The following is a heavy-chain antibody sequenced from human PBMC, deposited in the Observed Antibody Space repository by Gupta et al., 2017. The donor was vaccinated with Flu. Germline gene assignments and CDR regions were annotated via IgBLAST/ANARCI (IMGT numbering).Heavy chain of an antibody. D-gene: IGHD3-22*01. CDR3: TRDTYDSSDFHYVPPFDY. CDR2: IRNKGYGGAT. Sequence: DYAMSWFRQAPGKGLEWVGLIRNKGYGGATEYAASLKGRFSISRDDSKSIAYLQMNSLKTEDTAVYFCTRDTYDSSDFHYVPPFDYWGQGTLGTVSS. V-gene: IGHV3-49*03. J-gene: IGHJ4*02. CDR1: DYA.